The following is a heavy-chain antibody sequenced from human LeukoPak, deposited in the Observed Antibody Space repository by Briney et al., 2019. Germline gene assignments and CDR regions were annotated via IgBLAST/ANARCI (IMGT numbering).Heavy chain of an antibody. Sequence: ASVKVSCKAFGYTFTSYGISWVRQAPGQGLEWMGWISAYNGNTNYAQKLQGRVTMTTDTSTSTAYMELRSLRSDDTAVYYCARTVGATTNYYYYYYMDVWGKGTTVTVSS. V-gene: IGHV1-18*01. J-gene: IGHJ6*03. CDR1: GYTFTSYG. CDR3: ARTVGATTNYYYYYYMDV. D-gene: IGHD1-26*01. CDR2: ISAYNGNT.